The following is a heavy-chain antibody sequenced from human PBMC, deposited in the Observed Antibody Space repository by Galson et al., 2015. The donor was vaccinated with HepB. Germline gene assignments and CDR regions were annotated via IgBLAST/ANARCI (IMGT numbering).Heavy chain of an antibody. J-gene: IGHJ4*02. CDR3: ARDWGDGSGWGPGDY. CDR2: ISYDGNNK. Sequence: SLRLSCAASGFTFSRYAMHWVRQAPGKGLEWVTVISYDGNNKYYADSVKGRLTISRDNSKKTLYLQMNSLRAEDTAVYYCARDWGDGSGWGPGDYWGQGTLVTVSS. CDR1: GFTFSRYA. V-gene: IGHV3-30-3*01. D-gene: IGHD6-19*01.